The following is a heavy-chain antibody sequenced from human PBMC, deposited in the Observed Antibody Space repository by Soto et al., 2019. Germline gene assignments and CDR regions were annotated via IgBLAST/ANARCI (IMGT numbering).Heavy chain of an antibody. J-gene: IGHJ5*02. CDR1: GGTFSSYT. CDR2: IIPILGIA. Sequence: SVKVSCKASGGTFSSYTISWVRQAPGQGLEWMGRIIPILGIANYAQKFQGRVTITADKSTSTAYMELSSLRSEDTAVYYCARQARIRRQLNWFDPWGQGTLVTVSS. CDR3: ARQARIRRQLNWFDP. V-gene: IGHV1-69*02.